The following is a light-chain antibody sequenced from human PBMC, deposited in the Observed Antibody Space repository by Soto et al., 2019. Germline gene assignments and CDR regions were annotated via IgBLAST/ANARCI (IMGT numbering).Light chain of an antibody. V-gene: IGKV3-15*01. J-gene: IGKJ5*01. Sequence: ELLMTPSPATLSVSPGERVTLSCRAGQGVTTNFAWYQQKSGQSPRLLIYDVSSRATGVPSRFSGTGSETDFTLTISGLQSEDSAIYFCQQYNNWPFSFGPGTRLEIK. CDR3: QQYNNWPFS. CDR1: QGVTTN. CDR2: DVS.